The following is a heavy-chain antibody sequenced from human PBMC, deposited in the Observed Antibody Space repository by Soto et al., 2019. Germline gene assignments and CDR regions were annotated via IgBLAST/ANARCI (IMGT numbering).Heavy chain of an antibody. CDR1: GGTFSSYA. V-gene: IGHV1-69*13. CDR2: IIPIFGTA. D-gene: IGHD6-6*01. J-gene: IGHJ4*02. CDR3: ARDPFEYSSSSGEQ. Sequence: SVKVSCKASGGTFSSYAISWVRQAPGQGLEWMGGIIPIFGTANYAQKFQGRVTITADESTSTAYMELSSQRSEDTAVYYCARDPFEYSSSSGEQWGQGTLVTVSS.